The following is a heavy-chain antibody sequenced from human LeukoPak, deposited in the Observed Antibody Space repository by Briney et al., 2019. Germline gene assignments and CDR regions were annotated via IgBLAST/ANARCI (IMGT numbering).Heavy chain of an antibody. Sequence: GGSLRLSCAAPGFTFSSYSMNWGRQAPGKGLEWVSSISSSSSYIFYVDSLKGRFTISRDNAKNSVYLQMNSLRAEDTAVYYCARGRDAYNYHASDIWGQGTMVTVSS. CDR3: ARGRDAYNYHASDI. V-gene: IGHV3-21*01. CDR1: GFTFSSYS. J-gene: IGHJ3*02. D-gene: IGHD5-24*01. CDR2: ISSSSSYI.